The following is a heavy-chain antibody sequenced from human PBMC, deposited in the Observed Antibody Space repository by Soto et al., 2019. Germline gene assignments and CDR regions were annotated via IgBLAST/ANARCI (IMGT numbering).Heavy chain of an antibody. J-gene: IGHJ4*02. Sequence: PSETLSLSCATSGFTLSSNGMSWVRQAPGKGLDWVSGISGSGRNTYYADSVKGRFTISRDNSKNTLFLQMNSLRVEDTAVYYCAKNGLSDSPSAIDSWGQGTLVTSPQ. D-gene: IGHD2-8*01. V-gene: IGHV3-23*01. CDR2: ISGSGRNT. CDR1: GFTLSSNG. CDR3: AKNGLSDSPSAIDS.